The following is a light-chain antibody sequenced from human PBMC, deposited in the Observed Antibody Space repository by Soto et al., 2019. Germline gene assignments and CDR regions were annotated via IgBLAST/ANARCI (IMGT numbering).Light chain of an antibody. CDR1: SSDIGAYNY. Sequence: QSALTQPASVSGSPGQSITISCIGTSSDIGAYNYVSWYQQHPGKVPKLMIYEVTNRPSGLSNRFSGSKSGNTASLTISGLQAEDEAEYFCSSYSSTSTPYVFGTGTKLTVL. CDR2: EVT. V-gene: IGLV2-14*01. J-gene: IGLJ1*01. CDR3: SSYSSTSTPYV.